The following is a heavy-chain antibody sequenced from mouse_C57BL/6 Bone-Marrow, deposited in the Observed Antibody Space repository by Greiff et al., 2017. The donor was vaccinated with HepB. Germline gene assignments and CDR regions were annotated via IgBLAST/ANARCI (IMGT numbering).Heavy chain of an antibody. Sequence: VKLMESGPGLVAPSQRLSITCTVSGFSLTSYAISWVRQPPGKGLEWLGVIWTGGGTNYNSALKSRLSIRKDNSKSQVFLKMNSLQTDDTARYYCAKGDGYSYWYFDVWGTGTTVTVSS. D-gene: IGHD2-3*01. V-gene: IGHV2-9-1*01. CDR1: GFSLTSYA. CDR3: AKGDGYSYWYFDV. CDR2: IWTGGGT. J-gene: IGHJ1*03.